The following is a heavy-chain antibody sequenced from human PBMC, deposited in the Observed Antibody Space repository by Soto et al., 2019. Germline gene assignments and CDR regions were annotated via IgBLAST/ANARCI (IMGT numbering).Heavy chain of an antibody. CDR2: INPSGGST. J-gene: IGHJ3*02. CDR3: ARVRKGYDFWSGYYTPHDAFDI. D-gene: IGHD3-3*01. Sequence: ASVKVSCKASGYTFTSYYMHWVRQAPGQGLEWMGIINPSGGSTSYAQKFQGRVTMTRDTSTSTVYMGLSSLRSEDTAVYYCARVRKGYDFWSGYYTPHDAFDIWGQGTMLTVSS. CDR1: GYTFTSYY. V-gene: IGHV1-46*03.